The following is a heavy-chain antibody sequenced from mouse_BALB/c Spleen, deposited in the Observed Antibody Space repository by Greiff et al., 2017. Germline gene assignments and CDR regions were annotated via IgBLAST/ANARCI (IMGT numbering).Heavy chain of an antibody. CDR3: ARGDYYYGSSYVFDY. CDR2: ISNLAYSI. V-gene: IGHV5-15*02. CDR1: GFTFSDYG. Sequence: DVQLVESGGGLVQPGGSRKLSCAASGFTFSDYGMAWVRQAPGKGPEWVAFISNLAYSIYYADTVTGRFTISRENAKNTLYLEMSSLRSEDTAMYYCARGDYYYGSSYVFDYWGQGTTLTVSS. D-gene: IGHD1-1*01. J-gene: IGHJ2*01.